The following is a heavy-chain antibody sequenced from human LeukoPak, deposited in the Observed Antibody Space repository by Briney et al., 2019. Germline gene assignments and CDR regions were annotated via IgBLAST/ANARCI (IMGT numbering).Heavy chain of an antibody. CDR1: GFTFSNYA. J-gene: IGHJ4*02. Sequence: GGSLRLSCAASGFTFSNYAKNWVRQAPGEGLEWVSTASASGAGTYYADSVRGRFTISRDNFKNMLYLQMDSLRAEDTAVYYCTKDHYYASGSYSDWGQGTLVTVSS. CDR2: ASASGAGT. D-gene: IGHD3-10*01. CDR3: TKDHYYASGSYSD. V-gene: IGHV3-23*01.